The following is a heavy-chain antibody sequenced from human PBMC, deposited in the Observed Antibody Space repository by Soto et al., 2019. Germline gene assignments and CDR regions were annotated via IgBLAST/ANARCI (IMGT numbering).Heavy chain of an antibody. CDR1: GGSFSGYY. CDR2: INHSGST. Sequence: SETLSLTCAVYGGSFSGYYWSWIRQPPGKGLEWIGEINHSGSTKDNPSLKSRVTITVDTSKNQFSLKQSSVTAADTAVYYWARARRATTVTTGWFDPWGQGTLVTVSS. J-gene: IGHJ5*02. V-gene: IGHV4-34*01. D-gene: IGHD4-4*01. CDR3: ARARRATTVTTGWFDP.